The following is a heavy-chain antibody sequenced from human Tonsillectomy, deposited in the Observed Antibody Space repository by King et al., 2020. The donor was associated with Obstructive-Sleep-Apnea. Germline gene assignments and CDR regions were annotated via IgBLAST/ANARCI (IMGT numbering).Heavy chain of an antibody. CDR2: IYYSGST. Sequence: QLQLQESGPGLVKPSQTLSLTCTVSGGSISSGGYYWSWIRQHPGKGLEWIGYIYYSGSTYYNPSLKSRVTISVDTSKNQLSLKLSSVTAAATAVYYCSRGGYGGNSGYWGQGTLVTVSS. D-gene: IGHD4-23*01. CDR3: SRGGYGGNSGY. CDR1: GGSISSGGYY. V-gene: IGHV4-31*03. J-gene: IGHJ4*02.